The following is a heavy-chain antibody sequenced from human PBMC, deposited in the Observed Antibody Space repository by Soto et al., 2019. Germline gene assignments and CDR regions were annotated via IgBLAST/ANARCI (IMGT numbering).Heavy chain of an antibody. V-gene: IGHV4-34*01. Sequence: PSETLSLTCAVYGGSFSGYYWSWIRQPPGKGLEWIGEINHSGSTNYNPSLKSRVTISVDTSKNQFSLKLSSVTAADTAVYYCARGVSGAFDIWGQGTMVTV. CDR2: INHSGST. CDR3: ARGVSGAFDI. J-gene: IGHJ3*02. CDR1: GGSFSGYY.